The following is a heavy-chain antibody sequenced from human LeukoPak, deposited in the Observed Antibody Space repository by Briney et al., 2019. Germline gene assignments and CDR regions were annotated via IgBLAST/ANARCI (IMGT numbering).Heavy chain of an antibody. CDR2: IIPISGTA. J-gene: IGHJ4*02. D-gene: IGHD3-10*01. Sequence: ASVKVSCKASGGTFSSYGISWVRQAPGQGLEWMGGIIPISGTANYAQKFQGRATITADESTNTAYMELTSLRSEDTAVYYCARGPPGYGSGSHLDYWGREPWSPSPQ. CDR1: GGTFSSYG. CDR3: ARGPPGYGSGSHLDY. V-gene: IGHV1-69*13.